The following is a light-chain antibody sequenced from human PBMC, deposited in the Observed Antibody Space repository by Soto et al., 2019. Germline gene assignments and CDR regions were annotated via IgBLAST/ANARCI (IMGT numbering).Light chain of an antibody. CDR2: GAS. CDR3: LQDYNFPWT. V-gene: IGKV1-6*01. J-gene: IGKJ1*01. Sequence: AIQMTQSPSSLSASVGDRVTITCRASQGIRNDLGWYQQKPGKAPKLLFYGASILRSGVPSRFSGSGSGTEFTLTVSSLQPEDFATYYCLQDYNFPWTFGQGTKVEIK. CDR1: QGIRND.